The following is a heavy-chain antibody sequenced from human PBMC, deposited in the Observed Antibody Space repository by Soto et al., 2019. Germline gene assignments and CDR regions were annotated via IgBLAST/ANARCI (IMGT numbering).Heavy chain of an antibody. V-gene: IGHV3-11*01. CDR2: ISGSGGTI. CDR1: GFTFSDDY. J-gene: IGHJ4*02. D-gene: IGHD2-15*01. Sequence: GGSLRLSCGASGFTFSDDYMSWIRQAPGKGLEWVSYISGSGGTIYYADSVKGRFTISRDNAKNSLFLQMNSLRADDTAVYYCAGASSPRVPLLDYWGQGTLVTVSS. CDR3: AGASSPRVPLLDY.